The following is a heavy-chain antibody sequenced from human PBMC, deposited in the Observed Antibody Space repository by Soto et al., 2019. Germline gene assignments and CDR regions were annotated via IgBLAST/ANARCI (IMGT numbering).Heavy chain of an antibody. J-gene: IGHJ2*01. CDR1: GYTFTSYD. V-gene: IGHV1-8*01. CDR2: RSANSGNA. Sequence: QVQLVQSGAEVKKPGASVKVSCKASGYTFTSYDSNWVRQATGQGREWMGWRSANSGNAGYAQRFQGRVNMTRNNSIRPAYMELSSLRSEDKAVYYGARGNGGNSGNWYFHLWGRGTLVTVSS. D-gene: IGHD2-21*02. CDR3: ARGNGGNSGNWYFHL.